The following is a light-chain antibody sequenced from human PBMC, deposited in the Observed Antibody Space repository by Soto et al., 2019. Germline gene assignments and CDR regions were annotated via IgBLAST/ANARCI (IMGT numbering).Light chain of an antibody. CDR2: GAS. CDR3: QKYGSSPWT. J-gene: IGKJ1*01. CDR1: QSVSSSY. Sequence: EIVLTQSPGTLSLSPGERATLSCRASQSVSSSYLAWYQQKPGQAPRLLIYGASSRATGIPDRFSGSGSGTDLTLTISRLEPEGFAVYYCQKYGSSPWTFGQGTKGEIK. V-gene: IGKV3-20*01.